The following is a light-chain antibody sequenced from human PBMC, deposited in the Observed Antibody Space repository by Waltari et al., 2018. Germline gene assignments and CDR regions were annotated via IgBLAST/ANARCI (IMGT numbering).Light chain of an antibody. CDR1: QSINSW. Sequence: DIQMTQSPSTLSASVGDRVTITCRASQSINSWLAWYQQKPGKAPKLLIQKASMLGSGVPSRFSGRGSGTEFTLTISSLQPDDFATYFCQQYTSPPWTFGQGTKVEIK. J-gene: IGKJ1*01. V-gene: IGKV1-5*03. CDR2: KAS. CDR3: QQYTSPPWT.